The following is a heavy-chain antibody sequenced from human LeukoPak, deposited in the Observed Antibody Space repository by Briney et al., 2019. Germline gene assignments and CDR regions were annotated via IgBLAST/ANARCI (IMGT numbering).Heavy chain of an antibody. CDR1: GFTFSSYW. D-gene: IGHD3-3*01. V-gene: IGHV3-74*01. CDR3: AHENYDFWSGYYTFDC. CDR2: INSDGSST. Sequence: GGSLRLSCAASGFTFSSYWMHWVRQAPGKGLVWVSRINSDGSSTSYADSVKGRFTISRDNTKNTLYLQMNSLRAEDTAVYYCAHENYDFWSGYYTFDCWGQGTLVTVSS. J-gene: IGHJ4*02.